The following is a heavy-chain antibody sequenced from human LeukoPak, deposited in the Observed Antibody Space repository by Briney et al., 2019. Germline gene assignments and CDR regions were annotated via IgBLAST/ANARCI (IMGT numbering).Heavy chain of an antibody. J-gene: IGHJ4*02. CDR2: IIPIFGTA. Sequence: GSSVKVSCKASGGTFSSYAINWVRQAPGQGLEWMGGIIPIFGTANYAQKFQGRVTITTDESTSTAYMELSSLRSEDTAVYSCASSRCSGGSCYRFDYWGQRTLVTLSS. CDR3: ASSRCSGGSCYRFDY. CDR1: GGTFSSYA. V-gene: IGHV1-69*05. D-gene: IGHD2-15*01.